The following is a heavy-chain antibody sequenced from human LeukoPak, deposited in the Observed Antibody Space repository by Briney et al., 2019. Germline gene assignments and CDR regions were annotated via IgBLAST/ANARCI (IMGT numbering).Heavy chain of an antibody. CDR1: GGTFSSYA. J-gene: IGHJ4*02. Sequence: WASVKVSCKASGGTFSSYAISWVRQAPGQGLEWMGGIIPIFGTANYAQKFQGRVTITADESTSTAYMELSSLRSEDTAVYYCAREGDSVVPAKRPYYFDYWGQGTLVTVSS. CDR3: AREGDSVVPAKRPYYFDY. V-gene: IGHV1-69*13. D-gene: IGHD2-2*01. CDR2: IIPIFGTA.